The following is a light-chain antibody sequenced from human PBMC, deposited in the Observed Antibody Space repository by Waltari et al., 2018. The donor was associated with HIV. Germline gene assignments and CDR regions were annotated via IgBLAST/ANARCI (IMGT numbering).Light chain of an antibody. CDR3: TSYAGSNNLVV. Sequence: QSALTQPPAASGSPGQSVTISCTGTSNDIGPYNYVSWYQHHPDRVPRLIIYEVNKRPAGVPDRFSGSKSGNTASLTVSGLQAEDEADYYCTSYAGSNNLVVFGGGTKLTVL. CDR1: SNDIGPYNY. V-gene: IGLV2-8*01. CDR2: EVN. J-gene: IGLJ3*02.